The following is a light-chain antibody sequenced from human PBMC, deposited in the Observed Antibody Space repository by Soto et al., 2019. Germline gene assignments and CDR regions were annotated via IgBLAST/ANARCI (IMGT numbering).Light chain of an antibody. CDR3: QQRSNWSRT. Sequence: EIVLTQSQSTLSLSPGERATLSCSASQSVSSSLAWYQQKPGQAPRLLIYDASNRATDIPARFSGSGSGTDFTLTINSLEPEDFAVYYCQQRSNWSRTFGQGTKLEIK. CDR2: DAS. J-gene: IGKJ2*01. CDR1: QSVSSS. V-gene: IGKV3-11*01.